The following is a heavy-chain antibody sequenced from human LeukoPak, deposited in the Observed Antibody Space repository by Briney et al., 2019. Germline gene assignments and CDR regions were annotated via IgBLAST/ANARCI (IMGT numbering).Heavy chain of an antibody. Sequence: SETLSLTCTVSGGSISSYYWSWIRQPPGKGLEWIGYIYYSGSTNYNPSLKSRVTISVDTSKNQFSLKLSSVTAADTAVYYCARDAILYWNSYMDVWGKGTTVTVSS. CDR2: IYYSGST. J-gene: IGHJ6*03. CDR1: GGSISSYY. D-gene: IGHD2-8*02. CDR3: ARDAILYWNSYMDV. V-gene: IGHV4-59*12.